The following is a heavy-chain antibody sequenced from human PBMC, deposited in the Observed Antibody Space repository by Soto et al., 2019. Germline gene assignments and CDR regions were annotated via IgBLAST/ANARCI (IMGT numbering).Heavy chain of an antibody. D-gene: IGHD3-16*01. Sequence: GGSLRLSCAASGFTFSNAWMSWVRQAPGKGLEWVGRIKSKTDGGTTDYAAPVKGRFTISRDDSKNTLYLQMNSLKTEDTAVYYCTTVRGSYYYYYMDVWGKGTTVTVSS. CDR1: GFTFSNAW. CDR3: TTVRGSYYYYYMDV. V-gene: IGHV3-15*01. CDR2: IKSKTDGGTT. J-gene: IGHJ6*03.